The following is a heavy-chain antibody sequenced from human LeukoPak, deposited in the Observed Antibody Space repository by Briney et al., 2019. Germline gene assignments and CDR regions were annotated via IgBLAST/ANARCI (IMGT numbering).Heavy chain of an antibody. Sequence: GGSLRLSCAASGFTFSSYTMNWVRQAPGKGLEWVSTISRSSTYIYYADSVKGRFTISRDNAKNSLYLQMNSLRAEDTAVYYCARSPYFDYWGQGTLVTVSS. V-gene: IGHV3-21*01. CDR3: ARSPYFDY. J-gene: IGHJ4*02. CDR2: ISRSSTYI. CDR1: GFTFSSYT.